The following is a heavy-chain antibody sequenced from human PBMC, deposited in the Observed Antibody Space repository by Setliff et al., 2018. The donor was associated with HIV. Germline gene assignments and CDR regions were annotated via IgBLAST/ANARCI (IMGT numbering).Heavy chain of an antibody. Sequence: SETLSLTCSVSGGSINRGTYYWTWIRQSAGKGLEWIGHIYITGDTDYNPSLKSRVTISLDTSKNQFSLNLRSVTAADTAVYYCARGDGYRGNDAYYDSGMDVWGQGITVTVSS. CDR2: IYITGDT. CDR3: ARGDGYRGNDAYYDSGMDV. D-gene: IGHD5-12*01. V-gene: IGHV4-61*10. CDR1: GGSINRGTYY. J-gene: IGHJ6*02.